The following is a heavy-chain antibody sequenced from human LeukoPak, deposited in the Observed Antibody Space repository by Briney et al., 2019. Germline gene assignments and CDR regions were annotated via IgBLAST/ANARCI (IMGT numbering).Heavy chain of an antibody. J-gene: IGHJ3*02. D-gene: IGHD3-10*01. CDR3: ARAMGCCAFDI. Sequence: PGGSLRLSCAASGFTFSSYAMHWVRQAPGKGLEWVAVISYDGSNKYYADSVKGRFTISRDNSKNTLYLQMNSLRAEDTAVYYCARAMGCCAFDIWGQGTMVTVSS. CDR1: GFTFSSYA. V-gene: IGHV3-30-3*01. CDR2: ISYDGSNK.